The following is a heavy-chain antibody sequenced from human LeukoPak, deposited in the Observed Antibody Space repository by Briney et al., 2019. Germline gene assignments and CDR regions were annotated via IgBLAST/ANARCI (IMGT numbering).Heavy chain of an antibody. D-gene: IGHD3-22*01. CDR2: INPSGGST. J-gene: IGHJ4*02. CDR3: ARGWYYYDSSGYYLPPPFDY. Sequence: ASVKVSCKASGYTFTGYYMHWVRQAPGQGLEWMGIINPSGGSTSYAQKFQGRVTMTRDTSTSTVYMELSSLRSEDTAVYYCARGWYYYDSSGYYLPPPFDYWGQGTLVTVSS. V-gene: IGHV1-46*01. CDR1: GYTFTGYY.